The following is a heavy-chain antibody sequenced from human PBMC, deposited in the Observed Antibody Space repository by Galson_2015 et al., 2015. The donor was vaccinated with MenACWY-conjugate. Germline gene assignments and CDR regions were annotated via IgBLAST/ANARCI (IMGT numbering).Heavy chain of an antibody. J-gene: IGHJ4*02. V-gene: IGHV3-15*01. CDR3: TTDVPGIGAGEFDY. CDR1: GFSFNSAW. Sequence: SLRLSCAASGFSFNSAWMHWVRQAPGMGLEWVGHIKSKADGGTTNYGAPVKGRFTISRDDSKNTLYLEMNGLKTEDTAVYYCTTDVPGIGAGEFDYWGQGILVTVSS. CDR2: IKSKADGGTT. D-gene: IGHD3-10*01.